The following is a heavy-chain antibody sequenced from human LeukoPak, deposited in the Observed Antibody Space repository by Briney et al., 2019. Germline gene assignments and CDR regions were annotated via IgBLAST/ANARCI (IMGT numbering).Heavy chain of an antibody. Sequence: GGPLRLSCAASGFTFSRSWMGWVRQAPGKGLEWVANIKQDGKSKYYVDSVMGRFTISRDNADNSVYLQMHSLSAGDTAVYYCARHGDYCFDLWGPGTRVTVSS. D-gene: IGHD2-21*01. CDR2: IKQDGKSK. CDR3: ARHGDYCFDL. CDR1: GFTFSRSW. V-gene: IGHV3-7*02. J-gene: IGHJ4*02.